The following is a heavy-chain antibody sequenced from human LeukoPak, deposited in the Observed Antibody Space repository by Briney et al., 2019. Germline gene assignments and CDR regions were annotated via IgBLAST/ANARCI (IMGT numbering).Heavy chain of an antibody. CDR1: GFTFSSYS. D-gene: IGHD4-17*01. CDR2: ISSSSSYI. Sequence: GGSLRLSCAASGFTFSSYSMNWVRQAPGKGLEWVSSISSSSSYIYYADSVKGRFTISRDNAKNSLYLQMNSLRAEDTAVYYCARDAGPLGDGDLCFDYWGQGTLVTVSS. CDR3: ARDAGPLGDGDLCFDY. V-gene: IGHV3-21*01. J-gene: IGHJ4*02.